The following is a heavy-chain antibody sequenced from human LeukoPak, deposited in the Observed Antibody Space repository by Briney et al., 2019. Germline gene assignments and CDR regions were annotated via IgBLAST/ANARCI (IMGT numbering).Heavy chain of an antibody. CDR3: TKLARAPRDFDY. CDR2: ISSSSSYI. V-gene: IGHV3-11*03. CDR1: GFTFSDYY. D-gene: IGHD2-8*01. J-gene: IGHJ4*01. Sequence: PGGSLRLSCAASGFTFSDYYMSWIRQAPGKGLEWVSYISSSSSYIYYADSVKGRFTISRDNAKNSLYLQMNSLKIEDTAVYYCTKLARAPRDFDYWGQGTLVTVSS.